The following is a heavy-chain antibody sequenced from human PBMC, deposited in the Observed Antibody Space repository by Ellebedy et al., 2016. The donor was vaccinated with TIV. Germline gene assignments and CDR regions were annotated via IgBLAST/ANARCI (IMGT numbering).Heavy chain of an antibody. Sequence: GGSLRLXCAASGFTFTTYCMHWVRQAPGEGLACVSRIKSDGSSTFYADSVKGRFTISRDNAKNTLYLQMNSLRAEDTAMYFCARGYYYGMDVWGQGTTVTVSS. CDR1: GFTFTTYC. V-gene: IGHV3-74*01. CDR3: ARGYYYGMDV. CDR2: IKSDGSST. J-gene: IGHJ6*02.